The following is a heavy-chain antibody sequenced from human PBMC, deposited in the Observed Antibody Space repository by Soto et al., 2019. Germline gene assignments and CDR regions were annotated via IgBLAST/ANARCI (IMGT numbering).Heavy chain of an antibody. V-gene: IGHV1-3*01. CDR2: TNAGNGNT. D-gene: IGHD2-21*02. CDR1: GYTFTIYA. J-gene: IGHJ4*02. CDR3: ARSIVVVTALDY. Sequence: XSVKVSFKASGYTFTIYAMHLLRHTPGQRLEWMGWTNAGNGNTKYSQKFQGRVTITRDTSASTAYMELSSMRSEDTAVYYCARSIVVVTALDYWGQGTLVTVSS.